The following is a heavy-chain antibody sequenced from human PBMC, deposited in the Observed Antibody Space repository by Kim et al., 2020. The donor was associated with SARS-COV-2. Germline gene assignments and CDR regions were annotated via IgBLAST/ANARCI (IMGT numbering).Heavy chain of an antibody. CDR3: ARGIVVVPESIYYYGMDV. V-gene: IGHV4-4*02. D-gene: IGHD2-2*01. Sequence: SETLSLTCAVSGGSISSSNWWSWVRQPPGKGLEWIGEIYHSGSTNYNPSLKSRVTISVDKSKNQFSLKLSSVTAADTAVYYCARGIVVVPESIYYYGMDVWGQGTTVTVSS. CDR2: IYHSGST. J-gene: IGHJ6*02. CDR1: GGSISSSNW.